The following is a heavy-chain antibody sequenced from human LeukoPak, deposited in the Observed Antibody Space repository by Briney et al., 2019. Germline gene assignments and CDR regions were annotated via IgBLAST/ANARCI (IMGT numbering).Heavy chain of an antibody. CDR3: ARDDNSGYYSGP. V-gene: IGHV1-2*06. Sequence: ASVKVSCKASGYTFIDYYMHWVRQAPGQGLEWMGRINPSSGGTNYAQKFQGRVTMTRDTPISTAYMELSRLRSDDTAVYYCARDDNSGYYSGPWGKGTLVTVSS. J-gene: IGHJ5*02. D-gene: IGHD3-22*01. CDR2: INPSSGGT. CDR1: GYTFIDYY.